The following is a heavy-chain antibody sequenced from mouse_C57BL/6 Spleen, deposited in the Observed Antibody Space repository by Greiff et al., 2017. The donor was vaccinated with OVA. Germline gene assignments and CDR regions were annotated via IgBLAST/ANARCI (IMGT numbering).Heavy chain of an antibody. CDR1: GYAFTNYL. D-gene: IGHD2-4*01. CDR3: ARAANYDYGAMDY. J-gene: IGHJ4*01. Sequence: VQLQQSGAELVRPGTSVKVSCKASGYAFTNYLIEWVKQRPGQGLEWIGVINPGRGGTNYNEKFKGKATMTADKSSSTAYMQLSSLTSEDSAVYFCARAANYDYGAMDYWGQGTSVTVSS. V-gene: IGHV1-54*01. CDR2: INPGRGGT.